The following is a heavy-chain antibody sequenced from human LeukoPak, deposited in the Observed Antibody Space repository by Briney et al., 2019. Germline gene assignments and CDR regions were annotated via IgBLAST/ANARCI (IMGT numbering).Heavy chain of an antibody. D-gene: IGHD3-3*01. Sequence: SETLSLTCAVYGGSFSGYYWSWIRQPPGKGLEWIGYIYYSGSTNYNPSLKSRVTISVDTSKNQFSLKLSSVTAADTAVYYCARSITIFGVVPVDWGQGTLVTVSS. V-gene: IGHV4-59*01. CDR2: IYYSGST. CDR1: GGSFSGYY. J-gene: IGHJ4*02. CDR3: ARSITIFGVVPVD.